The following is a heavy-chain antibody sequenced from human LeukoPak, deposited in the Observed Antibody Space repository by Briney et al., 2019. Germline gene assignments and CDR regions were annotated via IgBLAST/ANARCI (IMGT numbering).Heavy chain of an antibody. V-gene: IGHV3-33*01. CDR2: IWYDGSNK. J-gene: IGHJ4*02. D-gene: IGHD1-1*01. CDR3: ARGLNWANEYYFDY. CDR1: GFTFSSYG. Sequence: GGSLRLSCAASGFTFSSYGMHWVRQAPGKGLEWVAVIWYDGSNKYYADSVKGRFTIPRDNSKNTLYLQMNSLIAEDTAVYYCARGLNWANEYYFDYWGQGTLVTVSS.